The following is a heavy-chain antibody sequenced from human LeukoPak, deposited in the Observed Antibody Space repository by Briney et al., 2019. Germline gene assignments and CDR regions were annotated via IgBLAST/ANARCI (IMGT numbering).Heavy chain of an antibody. CDR2: ISTSGGST. Sequence: GGSLRLSCAASGFTFSSYAMSWVRQAPGKGLEWVSVISTSGGSTYYSDSVKGRFAISRDNSKNTLYLQMNSLRAEDTAVYYCARDGGASFSAFDSWGQGTLVTVSS. V-gene: IGHV3-23*01. D-gene: IGHD1-26*01. CDR3: ARDGGASFSAFDS. J-gene: IGHJ4*02. CDR1: GFTFSSYA.